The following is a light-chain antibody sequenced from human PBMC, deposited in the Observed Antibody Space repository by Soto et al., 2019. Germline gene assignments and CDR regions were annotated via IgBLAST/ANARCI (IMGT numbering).Light chain of an antibody. CDR2: SAS. J-gene: IGKJ4*02. CDR3: QEYYDWHPLT. CDR1: QALSSN. Sequence: MTQSPAIVSVSPGERVTLSCRASQALSSNLAWYQLKPGQPPRLLFYSASARATGTSARFSCTGSGTEFTLTSSSLQCEDGSNYYCQEYYDWHPLTFGGGTKVQSK. V-gene: IGKV3-15*01.